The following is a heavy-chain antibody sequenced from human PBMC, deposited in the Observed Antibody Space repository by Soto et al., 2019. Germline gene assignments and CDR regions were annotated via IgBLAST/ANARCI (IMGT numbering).Heavy chain of an antibody. CDR2: IYYSGRT. CDR1: GGSISSGGYY. Sequence: QVQLQESGPGLVKPSQTLSLTCTVSGGSISSGGYYWSWIRQHPGKGLEWIGYIYYSGRTYYNPSLKSLVTIAADTSKNQFSLKLSSVTAADTAVYYCAREGADYSSGWYDYWGQGTLVTVSS. D-gene: IGHD6-19*01. CDR3: AREGADYSSGWYDY. J-gene: IGHJ4*02. V-gene: IGHV4-31*01.